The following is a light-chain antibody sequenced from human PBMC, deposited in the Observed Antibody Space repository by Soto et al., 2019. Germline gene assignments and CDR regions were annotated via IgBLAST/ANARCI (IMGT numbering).Light chain of an antibody. Sequence: ETILTQSPATQSLSPGEGATLSCRASQSVGSSLAWYQQKPGQAPRLLIYAASIRATGIPARFSGSGSGTDFTLTISSLEPEDFAIYYCQQRSNWPGAFGQGTKLEIK. CDR2: AAS. J-gene: IGKJ2*01. V-gene: IGKV3-11*01. CDR1: QSVGSS. CDR3: QQRSNWPGA.